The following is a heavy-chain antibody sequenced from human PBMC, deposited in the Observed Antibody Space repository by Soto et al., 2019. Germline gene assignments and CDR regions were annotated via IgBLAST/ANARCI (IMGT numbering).Heavy chain of an antibody. D-gene: IGHD2-8*01. J-gene: IGHJ4*02. CDR2: MNPNSGNT. Sequence: ASVKVSCKASGYTFTSYDINWVRQATGQGLEWMGWMNPNSGNTGYAQKFQGRVTMTRNTSISTAYMELSSLRSEDTAVYYCARALKTSYGVNALTDSWGQGTLVTVSS. CDR1: GYTFTSYD. CDR3: ARALKTSYGVNALTDS. V-gene: IGHV1-8*01.